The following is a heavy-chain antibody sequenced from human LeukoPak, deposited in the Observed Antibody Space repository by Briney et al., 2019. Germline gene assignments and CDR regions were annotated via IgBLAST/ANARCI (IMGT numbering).Heavy chain of an antibody. V-gene: IGHV4-4*07. J-gene: IGHJ4*02. D-gene: IGHD3-16*01. Sequence: SETLSLTCTVSGGSISSDYWSWIRQPAGKGLEWIGRIYASGTTNYNPSLKSRLTMSVDTSKNQFSLKLRSVTAADTAVYYCAKRMGEWGQGTLVTVPS. CDR2: IYASGTT. CDR3: AKRMGE. CDR1: GGSISSDY.